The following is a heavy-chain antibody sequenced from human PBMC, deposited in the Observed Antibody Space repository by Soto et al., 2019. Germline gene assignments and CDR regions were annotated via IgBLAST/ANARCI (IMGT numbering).Heavy chain of an antibody. J-gene: IGHJ5*02. V-gene: IGHV4-39*01. CDR3: ARTPIGYCSGGSCSNWFDP. CDR2: IYYSGST. Sequence: PSETLSLTCTVSGGSISSSSYYWGWICQPPGKGLEWIGSIYYSGSTYYNPSLKSRVTISVDTSKNQFSLKLSSVTAADTAVYYCARTPIGYCSGGSCSNWFDPWGQGILVTVSS. D-gene: IGHD2-15*01. CDR1: GGSISSSSYY.